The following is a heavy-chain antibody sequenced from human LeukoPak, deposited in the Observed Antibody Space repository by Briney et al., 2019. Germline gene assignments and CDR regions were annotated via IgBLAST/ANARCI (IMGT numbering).Heavy chain of an antibody. CDR2: YTSGST. D-gene: IGHD5-24*01. Sequence: PSETLSLTCAVYGGSFSGYYWGWIRQPAGKGLEWIGRYTSGSTNYNPSLKSRVTMSVDTSKNQFSLKLSSVTAADTAVYYCARAMAPNWFDPWGQGTLVTVSS. V-gene: IGHV4-59*10. J-gene: IGHJ5*02. CDR3: ARAMAPNWFDP. CDR1: GGSFSGYY.